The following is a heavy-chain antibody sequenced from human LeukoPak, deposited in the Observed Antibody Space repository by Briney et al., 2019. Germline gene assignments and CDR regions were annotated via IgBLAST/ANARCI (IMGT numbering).Heavy chain of an antibody. Sequence: ISXVRXXXXQGXEXMGRIIPIFGTANYAQKFQGRVTITTDESTSTAYMELSSLRSEDTAVYYCASSYGDLKYFQHWGQGTLVTVSS. D-gene: IGHD4-17*01. CDR2: IIPIFGTA. J-gene: IGHJ1*01. V-gene: IGHV1-69*05. CDR3: ASSYGDLKYFQH.